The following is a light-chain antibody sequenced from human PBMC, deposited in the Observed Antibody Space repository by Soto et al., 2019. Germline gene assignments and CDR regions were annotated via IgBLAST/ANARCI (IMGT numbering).Light chain of an antibody. CDR3: QQYKRYSPRT. J-gene: IGKJ1*01. Sequence: DIQMTQSPSTLSASVGDRLTITCRASQSLNNWLAWYQQKPGKAPKLXXFDASSLESGVPSRFSGSGSGTEFTLTISSLQPDDSANYYCQQYKRYSPRTFGQGTKVDIK. CDR1: QSLNNW. V-gene: IGKV1-5*01. CDR2: DAS.